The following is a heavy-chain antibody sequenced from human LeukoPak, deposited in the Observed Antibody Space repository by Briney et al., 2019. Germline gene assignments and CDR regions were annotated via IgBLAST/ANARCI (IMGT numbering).Heavy chain of an antibody. CDR1: GFTFSSYG. J-gene: IGHJ4*02. V-gene: IGHV3-30*03. CDR2: ISYDGSNK. Sequence: GGSLRLSCAASGFTFSSYGMHWVRQAPGKGLEWVAVISYDGSNKYYADSVKGRFTISRDNSKNTLYLQMNSLRAEDTAVYYCARAQDYDILTGLPLYYFDYWGQGTLVTVSS. CDR3: ARAQDYDILTGLPLYYFDY. D-gene: IGHD3-9*01.